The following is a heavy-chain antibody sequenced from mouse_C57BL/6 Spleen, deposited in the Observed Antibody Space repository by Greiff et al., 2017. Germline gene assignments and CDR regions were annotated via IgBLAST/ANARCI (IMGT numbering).Heavy chain of an antibody. J-gene: IGHJ4*01. CDR1: GYTFTTSP. Sequence: QVHVKQSGAELVKPGASVKMSCKASGYTFTTSPIEWMKQNHGKSLEWIGNFHPYNDDTKYNEKFKGKATLTVEKASSTVYLELSRLTSDDSAVYYCARTGGYYAMDYWGQGTSVTVSS. D-gene: IGHD4-1*01. CDR3: ARTGGYYAMDY. CDR2: FHPYNDDT. V-gene: IGHV1-47*01.